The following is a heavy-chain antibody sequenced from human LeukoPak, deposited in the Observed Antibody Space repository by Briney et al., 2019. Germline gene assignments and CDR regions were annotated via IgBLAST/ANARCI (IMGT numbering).Heavy chain of an antibody. CDR2: IYYSGST. V-gene: IGHV4-39*01. CDR3: ARQVDSSSWSGFDY. D-gene: IGHD6-13*01. J-gene: IGHJ4*02. CDR1: GGSISSSSYY. Sequence: PSETLSLTCTVPGGSISSSSYYWGWIRQPPGKGLEWIGSIYYSGSTYYNPSLKSRVTISVDTSKNQFSLKLSSVTAADTAVYYCARQVDSSSWSGFDYWGQGTLVTVSS.